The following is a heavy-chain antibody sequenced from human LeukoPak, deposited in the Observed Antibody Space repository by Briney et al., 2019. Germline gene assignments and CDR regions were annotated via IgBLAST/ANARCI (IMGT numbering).Heavy chain of an antibody. CDR2: IRSKADGGTT. J-gene: IGHJ4*02. CDR3: TTDVHTL. CDR1: GFTFSDAW. Sequence: TGGSLRLSCAASGFTFSDAWMNWVRQSPGKGLEWVGRIRSKADGGTTDYAALVEGRFIISRDDSKNTVYLQMNSLETEDTGVYSCTTDVHTLWGQRTLVTVSS. V-gene: IGHV3-15*01. D-gene: IGHD1-1*01.